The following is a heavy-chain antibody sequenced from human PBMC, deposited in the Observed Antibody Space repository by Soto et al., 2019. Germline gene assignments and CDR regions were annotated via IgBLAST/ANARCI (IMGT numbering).Heavy chain of an antibody. CDR2: IIPIFGTA. J-gene: IGHJ4*02. V-gene: IGHV1-69*12. Sequence: QVQLVQSGAEVTKPGSSVKVSCKASGGTFSSYAISWVRQAPGQGLEWMGGIIPIFGTANYAQKFQRRGTITADASTSTAYMELSSLRSDDTALYYCARVGDSSGYYIAGYFDYWGQGPLVSVSS. CDR1: GGTFSSYA. D-gene: IGHD3-22*01. CDR3: ARVGDSSGYYIAGYFDY.